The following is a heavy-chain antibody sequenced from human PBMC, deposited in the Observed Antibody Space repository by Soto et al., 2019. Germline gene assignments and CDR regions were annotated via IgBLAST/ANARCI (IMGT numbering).Heavy chain of an antibody. CDR1: GFTFSNYW. J-gene: IGHJ4*02. V-gene: IGHV3-74*01. CDR3: ARDPAPIGWYDY. D-gene: IGHD6-19*01. CDR2: INSDGSST. Sequence: GGSLRLSCAASGFTFSNYWMHWVRQVPGKGLVWVARINSDGSSTTYADSVKGRFTISRDNATNTLYLQMKSLRAEDTAVYYCARDPAPIGWYDYWGQGTLVTVSS.